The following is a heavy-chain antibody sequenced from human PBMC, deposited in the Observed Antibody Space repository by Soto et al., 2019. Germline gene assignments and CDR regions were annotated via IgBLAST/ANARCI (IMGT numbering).Heavy chain of an antibody. V-gene: IGHV4-39*01. CDR3: ARHGSN. Sequence: QLQLQESGPGLVKPSETLSLTCTVSGVSISNSSYYWSWIRRPPGKGLEWIGTIYYSGITYYNPCLKSRVTISVDTSKNQFSLKLTSVTAADTAVYYCARHGSNWGQGTLVTVSS. J-gene: IGHJ4*02. CDR2: IYYSGIT. CDR1: GVSISNSSYY.